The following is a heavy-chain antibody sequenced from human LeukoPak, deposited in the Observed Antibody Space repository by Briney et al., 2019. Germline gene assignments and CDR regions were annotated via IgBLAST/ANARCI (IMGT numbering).Heavy chain of an antibody. Sequence: PGGSLRLSCAASRFTFSSYAMSWVRQAPGKGLEWVSSINAGGGGSYYADSVQGRFTISRDTSKNTLYLQMNSLRAEDTAVYYCAKGGRMVRGVIVTNYYFGYWGQGTLVTVSS. CDR3: AKGGRMVRGVIVTNYYFGY. CDR2: INAGGGGS. J-gene: IGHJ4*02. D-gene: IGHD3-10*01. V-gene: IGHV3-23*01. CDR1: RFTFSSYA.